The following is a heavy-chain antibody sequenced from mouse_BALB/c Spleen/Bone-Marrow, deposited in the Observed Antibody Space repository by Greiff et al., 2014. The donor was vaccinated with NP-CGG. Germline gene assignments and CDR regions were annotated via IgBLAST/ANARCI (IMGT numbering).Heavy chain of an antibody. CDR3: ATLTTVVDARDY. J-gene: IGHJ4*01. D-gene: IGHD1-1*01. CDR2: IDPANGNT. V-gene: IGHV14-3*02. CDR1: GFNIKDTY. Sequence: VQLQQSGAELVKPGASVKLSCTASGFNIKDTYMHWVKQRPEQGLEWIGRIDPANGNTKYDPKFQGKATITADTSSNTAYLQLSSLTSEDTAVYYGATLTTVVDARDYGGQGPPFPV.